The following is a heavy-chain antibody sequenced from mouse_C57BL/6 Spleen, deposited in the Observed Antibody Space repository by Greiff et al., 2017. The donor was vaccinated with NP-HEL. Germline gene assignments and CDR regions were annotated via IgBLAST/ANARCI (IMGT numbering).Heavy chain of an antibody. CDR2: ISSGGSYT. D-gene: IGHD2-1*01. CDR3: ARRAYGNNAMDY. Sequence: EVMLVESGGDLVKPGGSLKLSCAASGFTFSSYGMSWVRQTPDKRLEWVATISSGGSYTYYPDSVKGRFTISRDNAKNTLYLQMSSLKSEDTAMYYCARRAYGNNAMDYWGQGTSVTVSS. CDR1: GFTFSSYG. V-gene: IGHV5-6*02. J-gene: IGHJ4*01.